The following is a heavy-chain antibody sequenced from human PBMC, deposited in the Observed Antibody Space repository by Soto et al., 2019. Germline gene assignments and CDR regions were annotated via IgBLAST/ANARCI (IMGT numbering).Heavy chain of an antibody. V-gene: IGHV3-48*01. Sequence: EVQLVESGGGLVQPGGSLSLSCAASGFTFSSYSMNWVRQAPGKGLEWVSYISSSSRTIYYADSVKGRFTISRDNAKNSLYLQMNSPRAEDTAVYYCARDLNLGSFDYWGQGTLVTVSS. CDR2: ISSSSRTI. CDR3: ARDLNLGSFDY. CDR1: GFTFSSYS. J-gene: IGHJ4*02.